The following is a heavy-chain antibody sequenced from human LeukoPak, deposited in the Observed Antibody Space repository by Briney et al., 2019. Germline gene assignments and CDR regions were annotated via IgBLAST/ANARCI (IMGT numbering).Heavy chain of an antibody. CDR1: GGSISSYY. Sequence: SETLSLTCTVSGGSISSYYWSWIRQPPGKGLEWIGYIYYSGSTNYNPSLKSRVTISVDTSKNQFSLKLSSVTAADTAVYYCARDLGGSSADYWGQGTLVTVSP. J-gene: IGHJ4*02. CDR3: ARDLGGSSADY. D-gene: IGHD6-6*01. CDR2: IYYSGST. V-gene: IGHV4-59*01.